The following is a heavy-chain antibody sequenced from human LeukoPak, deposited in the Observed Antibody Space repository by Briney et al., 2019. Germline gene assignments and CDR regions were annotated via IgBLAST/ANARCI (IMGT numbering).Heavy chain of an antibody. V-gene: IGHV1-69*04. D-gene: IGHD2-2*01. CDR2: IIPIFGIA. CDR1: GGTFSSYA. CDR3: ARPVSSTNYYYYYYGMDV. Sequence: SVKVSCKASGGTFSSYAISWVRQAPGQGLEGMGRIIPIFGIANYAQKFQGRVTITADKSTSTAYMELSSLRSEDTAVYYCARPVSSTNYYYYYYGMDVWGQGTTVTVSS. J-gene: IGHJ6*02.